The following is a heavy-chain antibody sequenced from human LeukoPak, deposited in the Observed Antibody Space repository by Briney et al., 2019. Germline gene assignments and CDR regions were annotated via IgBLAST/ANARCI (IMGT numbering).Heavy chain of an antibody. CDR3: AKDDSSGYYFDY. CDR2: ISYDGSNK. Sequence: PGGSLRLSCAASGFTFSSYGMHWVRQAPGKGLEWVAVISYDGSNKYYADSVKGRFTISRDNSKNTLYLQMNSLRAEDTAVYYCAKDDSSGYYFDYWGQGTLVTVSS. CDR1: GFTFSSYG. J-gene: IGHJ4*02. D-gene: IGHD3-22*01. V-gene: IGHV3-30*18.